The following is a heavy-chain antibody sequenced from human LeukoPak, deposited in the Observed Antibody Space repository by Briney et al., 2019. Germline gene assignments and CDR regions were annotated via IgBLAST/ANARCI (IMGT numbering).Heavy chain of an antibody. CDR1: GFTFDDYA. CDR2: ISWNSGSI. J-gene: IGHJ4*02. CDR3: AKGEHYDILTGYFDY. V-gene: IGHV3-9*03. D-gene: IGHD3-9*01. Sequence: PGGSLRLSCAASGFTFDDYAMHWVRHAPGKGLEWVSGISWNSGSIGYADSVKGRFTISRDNAKNSLYLQMNSLRAEDMALYYCAKGEHYDILTGYFDYWGQGTLVTVSS.